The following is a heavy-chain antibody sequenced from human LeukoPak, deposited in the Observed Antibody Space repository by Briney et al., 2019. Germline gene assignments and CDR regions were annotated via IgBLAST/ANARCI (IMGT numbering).Heavy chain of an antibody. CDR3: AKSTRAVMAMMDV. CDR1: GFIFSNYG. CDR2: IRHDGSNK. D-gene: IGHD3-16*01. J-gene: IGHJ6*04. V-gene: IGHV3-30*02. Sequence: GGSLRLSCTTSGFIFSNYGMHWVRQAPGKGLEWVAFIRHDGSNKYYADSVKGRCTISRDNSKKTVYLQMNSLRTEDTAVYFCAKSTRAVMAMMDVWGKGTTVTVSS.